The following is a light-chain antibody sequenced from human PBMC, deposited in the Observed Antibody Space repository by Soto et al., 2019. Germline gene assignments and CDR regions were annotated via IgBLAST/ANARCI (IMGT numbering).Light chain of an antibody. V-gene: IGKV3-20*01. Sequence: EIVMTQSPATLSVSPGERATLSCRASQSVSSNLAWYQQKPGQAPRLLIYGASNRATGIPDRFSGSGSGTDFTLTISRLEPEDFAVYYCHQYGSSGTFGQGTKVDNK. CDR2: GAS. CDR1: QSVSSN. J-gene: IGKJ1*01. CDR3: HQYGSSGT.